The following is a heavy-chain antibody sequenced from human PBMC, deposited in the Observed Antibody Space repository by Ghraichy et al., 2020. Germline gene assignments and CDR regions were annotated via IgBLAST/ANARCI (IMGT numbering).Heavy chain of an antibody. D-gene: IGHD6-13*01. Sequence: TLSLTCAVSGGSISSGGYSWSWIRQPPGKGLEWIGYIYHSGSTYYNPSLKSRVTISVDRSKNQFSLKLSSVTAADTAVYYCAREAAGTSFGAFDYWGQGTLVTVSS. CDR1: GGSISSGGYS. CDR3: AREAAGTSFGAFDY. J-gene: IGHJ4*02. V-gene: IGHV4-30-2*01. CDR2: IYHSGST.